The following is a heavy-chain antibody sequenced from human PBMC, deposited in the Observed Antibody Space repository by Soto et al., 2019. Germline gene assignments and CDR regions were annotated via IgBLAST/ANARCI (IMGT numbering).Heavy chain of an antibody. D-gene: IGHD3-22*01. CDR1: GVSINNNDYY. J-gene: IGHJ2*01. Sequence: QVQLQESGPGLVKPSQTLSLTCTLSGVSINNNDYYWSWIRQTPGKGLEWIGYVYYSGTTDYIPSLKSRLSMSIDKSQNQFTLKLNSVTAADTATYYCARMSYFYDKWYFDLWGRGTLVTVSS. CDR2: VYYSGTT. CDR3: ARMSYFYDKWYFDL. V-gene: IGHV4-30-4*01.